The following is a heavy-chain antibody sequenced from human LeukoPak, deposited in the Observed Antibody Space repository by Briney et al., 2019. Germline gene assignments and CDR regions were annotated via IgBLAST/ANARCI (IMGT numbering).Heavy chain of an antibody. V-gene: IGHV4-31*03. CDR3: ARDFKVDGSSGYYAFDI. J-gene: IGHJ3*02. CDR1: GGSISSGGYY. Sequence: SQTLSLTCTVSGGSISSGGYYWSWIRQHPGKGLEWIEYIYYSGSTYYNPSLKSRVTISVDTSKNQFSLKRSSVTAADTAVYYCARDFKVDGSSGYYAFDIWGQGTMVTVSS. CDR2: IYYSGST. D-gene: IGHD3-22*01.